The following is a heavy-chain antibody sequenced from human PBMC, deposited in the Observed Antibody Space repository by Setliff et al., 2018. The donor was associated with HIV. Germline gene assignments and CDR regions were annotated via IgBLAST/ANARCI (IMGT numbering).Heavy chain of an antibody. J-gene: IGHJ3*02. D-gene: IGHD3-3*01. Sequence: GASVKVSCKASGGTFSSYAISWVRQAPGQGLEWMGGIIPIFGTAKYAQKFHGRVTITTDESTNTAYMELSSLRSEDTAVYYCARSLTILISAFDIWGQGTMVTVSS. CDR2: IIPIFGTA. CDR1: GGTFSSYA. CDR3: ARSLTILISAFDI. V-gene: IGHV1-69*05.